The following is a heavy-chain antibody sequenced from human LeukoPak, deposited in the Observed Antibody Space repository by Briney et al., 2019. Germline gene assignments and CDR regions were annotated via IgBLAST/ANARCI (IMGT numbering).Heavy chain of an antibody. V-gene: IGHV3-20*04. D-gene: IGHD1-26*01. CDR1: GFTFDDYG. Sequence: GGSLRLSCAASGFTFDDYGMSWVRQAPGKGLEWVSGINWNGGSTGYADSVKGRFTISRDNAKNSLYLQMNSQRAEDTALYYCARDPLNSIGVEWEPFDYWAREPWSPSPQ. J-gene: IGHJ4*02. CDR2: INWNGGST. CDR3: ARDPLNSIGVEWEPFDY.